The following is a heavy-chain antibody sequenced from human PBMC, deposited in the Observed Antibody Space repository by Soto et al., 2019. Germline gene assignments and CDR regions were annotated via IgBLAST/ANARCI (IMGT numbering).Heavy chain of an antibody. Sequence: GESLKISCKGSGYSFTSYWIGWVRQMPGKGLEWMGIIYPGDSDTRYSPSFQGQVTISADKSISTAYLQWSSLKASDTAMYYCARPAGYRDFPIQFDYWGQGTLVTVSS. CDR1: GYSFTSYW. J-gene: IGHJ4*02. D-gene: IGHD6-25*01. V-gene: IGHV5-51*01. CDR3: ARPAGYRDFPIQFDY. CDR2: IYPGDSDT.